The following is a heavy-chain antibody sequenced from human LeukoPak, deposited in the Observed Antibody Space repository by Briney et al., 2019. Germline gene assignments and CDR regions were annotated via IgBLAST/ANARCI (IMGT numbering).Heavy chain of an antibody. V-gene: IGHV3-11*01. CDR3: ARDTNNGLDV. D-gene: IGHD1-14*01. Sequence: PGGFLRLSCAASGFTFSEYYINWIRQAPGKGLEWVSHISSSGRLMQYADSVRGRFTITRDNAQNFMSLQMNNLKPEDTAVYYCARDTNNGLDVWGRGTTVTVS. CDR1: GFTFSEYY. CDR2: ISSSGRLM. J-gene: IGHJ6*02.